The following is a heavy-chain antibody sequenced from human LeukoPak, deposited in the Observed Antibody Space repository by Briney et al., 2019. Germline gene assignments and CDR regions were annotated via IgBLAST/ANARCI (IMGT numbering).Heavy chain of an antibody. Sequence: GGSLRLSCAASGFTFSSYSMNWVRQAPGKGLEWVSSISSSSSYIYYADSVKGRFTISRDNAKNSLYLQMNSLRAGDTAVYYCARLSSGGTTVANWGQGTLVTVSS. J-gene: IGHJ4*02. D-gene: IGHD2-15*01. CDR1: GFTFSSYS. V-gene: IGHV3-21*01. CDR2: ISSSSSYI. CDR3: ARLSSGGTTVAN.